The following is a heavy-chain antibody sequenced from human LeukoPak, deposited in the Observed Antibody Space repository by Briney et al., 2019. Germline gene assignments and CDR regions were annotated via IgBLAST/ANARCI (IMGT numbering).Heavy chain of an antibody. CDR3: AKNRGHCVDGVCHNYYYMDV. Sequence: GGSLRLSCAASGFTFSSYSMNWVRQAPGKGLEWVSSISSSSSYIYYADSVKGRFTISRDNAKNSLYLQMNGLRAEDTAVYYCAKNRGHCVDGVCHNYYYMDVWGRGTTVTVSS. J-gene: IGHJ6*03. V-gene: IGHV3-21*04. D-gene: IGHD2-8*02. CDR2: ISSSSSYI. CDR1: GFTFSSYS.